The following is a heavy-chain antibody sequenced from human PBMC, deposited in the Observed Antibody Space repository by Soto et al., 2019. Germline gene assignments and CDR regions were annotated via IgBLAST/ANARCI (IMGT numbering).Heavy chain of an antibody. Sequence: SETLSLTCTVSGGSISSGDYYWSWIRQPPGKGLEWIGYIYYSGSTYYNPSLKSRVTISVDTSKNQFSLNLSSVTAADTAVYYCATGCIGDLSLYYYYYGMDVWGQGTTVTVSS. V-gene: IGHV4-30-4*01. D-gene: IGHD3-16*02. CDR3: ATGCIGDLSLYYYYYGMDV. J-gene: IGHJ6*02. CDR1: GGSISSGDYY. CDR2: IYYSGST.